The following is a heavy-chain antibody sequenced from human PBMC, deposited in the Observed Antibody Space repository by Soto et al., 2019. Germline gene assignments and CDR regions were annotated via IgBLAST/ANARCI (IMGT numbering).Heavy chain of an antibody. CDR2: ISSSGSTI. CDR1: GFTFSDYY. Sequence: GGSLRLSCAASGFTFSDYYMSWIRQAPGKGLEWVSYISSSGSTIYYADSVKGRFTISRDNAKNSPYLQMNSLRAEDTAVYYCARDLPPDLDQGASEDYWGQGTLVTVSS. D-gene: IGHD1-26*01. V-gene: IGHV3-11*01. CDR3: ARDLPPDLDQGASEDY. J-gene: IGHJ4*02.